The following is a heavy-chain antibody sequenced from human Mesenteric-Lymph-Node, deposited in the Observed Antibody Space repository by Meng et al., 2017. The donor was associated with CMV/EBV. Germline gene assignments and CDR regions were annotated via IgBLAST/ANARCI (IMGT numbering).Heavy chain of an antibody. CDR3: ARDGTYSGLN. Sequence: TCTVSCASISSYNYYWDWIRQPPGKGLEWIGSIFYSGTTYYNPSYKSRITMSVDTSKNQFSLNLNSVTAADTAVYFCARDGTYSGLNWGQGTLVTVS. CDR1: CASISSYNYY. CDR2: IFYSGTT. J-gene: IGHJ4*02. V-gene: IGHV4-39*07. D-gene: IGHD5-12*01.